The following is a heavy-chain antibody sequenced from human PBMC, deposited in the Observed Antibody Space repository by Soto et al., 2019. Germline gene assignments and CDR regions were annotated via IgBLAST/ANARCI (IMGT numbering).Heavy chain of an antibody. Sequence: QVQLVQSGAEVKKPGSSVKVSCKASGGTFSSYAISWVRQAPGQGLEWMGGIIPIFGTANYAQKFQGRVTITADKSTSTAYMELSSLRSEDTAVYYCALELYSITEPICGMDVWGQGTTVTGSS. V-gene: IGHV1-69*06. D-gene: IGHD2-15*01. J-gene: IGHJ6*02. CDR3: ALELYSITEPICGMDV. CDR1: GGTFSSYA. CDR2: IIPIFGTA.